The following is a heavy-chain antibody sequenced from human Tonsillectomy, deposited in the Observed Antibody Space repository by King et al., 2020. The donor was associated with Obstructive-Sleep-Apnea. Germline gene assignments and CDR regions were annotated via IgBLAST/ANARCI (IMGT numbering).Heavy chain of an antibody. CDR3: TKDQNVYSSSWSLFEY. J-gene: IGHJ4*02. D-gene: IGHD6-13*01. Sequence: QVQLVESGGGVVQPGRSLRLSCAASGFTFSSYGMHWVRQAPGKGLEWVAFIRFDDTNKYYADSVKGRFTISRDNSKNTLYLQMHSLRAEDTALYYCTKDQNVYSSSWSLFEYWGQGTLVTVSP. V-gene: IGHV3-30*02. CDR2: IRFDDTNK. CDR1: GFTFSSYG.